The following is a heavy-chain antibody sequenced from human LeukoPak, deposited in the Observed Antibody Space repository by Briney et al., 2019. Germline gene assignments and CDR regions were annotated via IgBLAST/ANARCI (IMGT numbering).Heavy chain of an antibody. V-gene: IGHV3-30-3*01. D-gene: IGHD3-10*01. CDR1: GFTFSSYA. J-gene: IGHJ4*02. Sequence: PGGFLRLSCAASGFTFSSYAMHWVRQAPGKGLEWVAVISYDGSNKYYADSVRGRFTTSRDNSKNTLYLQMNSLRAEDTAVYYCARDYRHSGSYSYWGQGTLVTVSS. CDR3: ARDYRHSGSYSY. CDR2: ISYDGSNK.